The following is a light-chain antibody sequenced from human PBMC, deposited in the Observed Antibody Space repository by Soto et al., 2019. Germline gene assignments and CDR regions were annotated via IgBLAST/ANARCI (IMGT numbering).Light chain of an antibody. CDR1: SSNIGSNY. CDR3: AVWDASLSGMF. J-gene: IGLJ2*01. V-gene: IGLV1-47*01. Sequence: QTVVTQPPSVSGTPGQRVTISCSGSSSNIGSNYVYWYQQLPGAAPTLLIYRTNQRPSGIPDRFSGSKSGASASLAISGLRSDDEADYHCAVWDASLSGMFFGGGTKVTVL. CDR2: RTN.